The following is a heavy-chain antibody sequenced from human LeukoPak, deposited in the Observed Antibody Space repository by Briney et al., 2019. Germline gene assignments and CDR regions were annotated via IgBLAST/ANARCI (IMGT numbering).Heavy chain of an antibody. D-gene: IGHD3-22*01. J-gene: IGHJ4*02. Sequence: GRSLRLSCAASGFTFNNCGMHWVRQAPGKGLEWVAAIWYDGSNKYYADSVKGRFTISRDNSKNTLYLQMNSLRAEDTALYYCARGQEYYYDSSAYSKFDYWGQGTLVTVSS. CDR3: ARGQEYYYDSSAYSKFDY. CDR2: IWYDGSNK. V-gene: IGHV3-33*01. CDR1: GFTFNNCG.